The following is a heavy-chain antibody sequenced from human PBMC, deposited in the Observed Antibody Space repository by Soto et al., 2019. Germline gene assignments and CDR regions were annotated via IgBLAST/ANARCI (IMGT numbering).Heavy chain of an antibody. D-gene: IGHD3-10*01. Sequence: ASVKVSCKASGYTFTSYGISWVRQAPGQGLEWMGWISAYNGNTYYNPSLKSRVTISVDTSKNRFSPKLSSVTAADTAVYYCASLLLWFGEFLHYFDYWGQGTLVTVSS. CDR2: ISAYNGNT. CDR1: GYTFTSYG. J-gene: IGHJ4*02. V-gene: IGHV1-18*01. CDR3: ASLLLWFGEFLHYFDY.